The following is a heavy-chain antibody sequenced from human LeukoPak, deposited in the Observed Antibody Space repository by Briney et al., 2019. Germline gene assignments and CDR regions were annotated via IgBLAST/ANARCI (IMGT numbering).Heavy chain of an antibody. V-gene: IGHV3-21*01. CDR1: GFTFNTYS. J-gene: IGHJ4*02. D-gene: IGHD6-19*01. Sequence: GGSLRLSCAASGFTFNTYSMNWVRQAPGKGLEWVSFIFSSSTYIYYTDSVKGRFTISRDNAKNSLYLQMNSLRAEDTAVYYCARAGIGRARGPVKSRITVNDPIDYWGQGTLVTVSS. CDR3: ARAGIGRARGPVKSRITVNDPIDY. CDR2: IFSSSTYI.